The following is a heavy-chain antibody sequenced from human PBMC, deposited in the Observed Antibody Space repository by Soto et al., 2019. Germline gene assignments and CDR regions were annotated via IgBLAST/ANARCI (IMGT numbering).Heavy chain of an antibody. J-gene: IGHJ3*02. D-gene: IGHD3-9*01. CDR1: GYTLTELS. CDR3: ATHNRYCDWLLRRVRWIDAFDI. CDR2: FDPEDGET. V-gene: IGHV1-24*01. Sequence: QVRLVQSGAEVKKPGASVKVSCQVSGYTLTELSMHWVRQAPGKGLEWMGGFDPEDGETIYAQKFQGRVTITEDTSTDTAYIELSSLRSEDTAVYYCATHNRYCDWLLRRVRWIDAFDIWGQRTMVTVSS.